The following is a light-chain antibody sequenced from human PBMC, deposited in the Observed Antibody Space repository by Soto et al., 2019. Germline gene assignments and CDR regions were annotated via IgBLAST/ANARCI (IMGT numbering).Light chain of an antibody. CDR3: KQYKNGPWT. J-gene: IGKJ1*01. CDR1: QSISDT. CDR2: GAS. Sequence: EIVMTQSPATLSVSPGGRATLSCRASQSISDTLAWYQQKPGQAPRLLIYGASTRAPGFPARFSGSGSGTDFTLPISALRSEVFAFYYCKQYKNGPWTFGQGTKVKIK. V-gene: IGKV3-15*01.